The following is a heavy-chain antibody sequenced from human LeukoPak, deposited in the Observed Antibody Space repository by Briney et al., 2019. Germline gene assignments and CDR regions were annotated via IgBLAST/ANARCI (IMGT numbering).Heavy chain of an antibody. Sequence: GGSLRLPCAASGFTVSSSYMNWVRQAPGKGLEWVSAISGSGGSTYYADSVKGRFTISRDNSKNTLYLQMNSLRAEDTAVYYCAKDGIAAADAIYYYGMDVWGQGTTVTVSS. CDR1: GFTVSSSY. J-gene: IGHJ6*02. CDR2: ISGSGGST. D-gene: IGHD6-13*01. CDR3: AKDGIAAADAIYYYGMDV. V-gene: IGHV3-23*01.